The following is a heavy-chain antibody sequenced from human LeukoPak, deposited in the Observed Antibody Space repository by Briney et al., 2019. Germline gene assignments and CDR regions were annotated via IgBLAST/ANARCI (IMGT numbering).Heavy chain of an antibody. CDR1: GFTFSSYW. V-gene: IGHV3-30*03. CDR3: ARDMGGIAAAGRWDYYYGMDV. D-gene: IGHD6-13*01. J-gene: IGHJ6*02. CDR2: ISYDGSNK. Sequence: GGSLRLSCAASGFTFSSYWMHWVRQAPGKGLEWVAVISYDGSNKYYADSVKGRFTISRDNSKNTLYLQMNSLRAEDTAVYYCARDMGGIAAAGRWDYYYGMDVWGQGTTVTVSS.